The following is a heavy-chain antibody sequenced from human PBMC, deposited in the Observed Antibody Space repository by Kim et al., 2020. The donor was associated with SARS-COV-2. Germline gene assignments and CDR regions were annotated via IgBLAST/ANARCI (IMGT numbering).Heavy chain of an antibody. CDR2: ISTSSRYI. V-gene: IGHV3-21*01. D-gene: IGHD6-13*01. Sequence: GGSLRLSCAASGFTFSSYAMNWVRQAPGKGLEWVSYISTSSRYIYYAASVKGRFTISRDNAENSLYLQMNSLRVDDTAVYYCAREVSAARFDPCGQGTLVTVSS. J-gene: IGHJ5*02. CDR1: GFTFSSYA. CDR3: AREVSAARFDP.